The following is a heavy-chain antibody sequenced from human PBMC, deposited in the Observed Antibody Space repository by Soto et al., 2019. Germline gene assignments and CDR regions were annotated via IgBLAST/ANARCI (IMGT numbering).Heavy chain of an antibody. CDR1: GFTFRNYW. CDR2: ITQDGSEK. V-gene: IGHV3-7*01. D-gene: IGHD2-21*02. J-gene: IGHJ3*02. Sequence: EVQLVESGGGLVQPGGSLRLSCAASGFTFRNYWMSWVRQAPGKGLEWVVKITQDGSEKYYVDSVKGRFTISRDNAESSMYLQMNSLRAEYTAVYYCVREGASCCGYCYPDAFDIWGQGTMVTVSS. CDR3: VREGASCCGYCYPDAFDI.